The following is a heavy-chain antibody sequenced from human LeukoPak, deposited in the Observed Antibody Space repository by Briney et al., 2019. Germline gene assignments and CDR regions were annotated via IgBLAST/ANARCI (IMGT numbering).Heavy chain of an antibody. J-gene: IGHJ3*02. CDR1: GGSISSGSYY. V-gene: IGHV4-61*02. CDR2: IYTSGST. CDR3: ARDYYYDSSGYDAFDI. Sequence: PSENLSLTCTVSGGSISSGSYYWSWIRQPAGKGLEWIGRIYTSGSTNYNPSLKSRVTISVDTSKNQFSLKLSSVSAADTAVYYSARDYYYDSSGYDAFDIWGQGTMVTVSS. D-gene: IGHD3-22*01.